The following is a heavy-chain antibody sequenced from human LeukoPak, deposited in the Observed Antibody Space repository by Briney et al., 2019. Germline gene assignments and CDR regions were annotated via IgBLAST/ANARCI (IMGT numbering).Heavy chain of an antibody. CDR3: AKDHALTPLGFLDV. D-gene: IGHD2/OR15-2a*01. Sequence: PGGSVRLSCAASGFTFSSYAMSWVRQAPGKGLEWVSAISGSGGSTYYADSVKGRFTISRDNSKNTLYLQMNSLRAEDTAVYYCAKDHALTPLGFLDVWGQGTTVTVSS. J-gene: IGHJ6*02. CDR2: ISGSGGST. CDR1: GFTFSSYA. V-gene: IGHV3-23*01.